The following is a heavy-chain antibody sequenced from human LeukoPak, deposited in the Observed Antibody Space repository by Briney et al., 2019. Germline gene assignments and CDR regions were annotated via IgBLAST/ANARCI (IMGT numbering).Heavy chain of an antibody. CDR1: GFTFSSYS. J-gene: IGHJ5*02. Sequence: PGGSLRLSCAASGFTFSSYSMNWVRQAPGKGLEWVSSISSSSYIYYADSVKGRFTISRDNAKNSLYLQMNSLRAEDTAVYYCARDTLQYYDFWSALGPQIWFDPWGQGTLVTVSS. V-gene: IGHV3-21*01. D-gene: IGHD3-3*01. CDR3: ARDTLQYYDFWSALGPQIWFDP. CDR2: ISSSSYI.